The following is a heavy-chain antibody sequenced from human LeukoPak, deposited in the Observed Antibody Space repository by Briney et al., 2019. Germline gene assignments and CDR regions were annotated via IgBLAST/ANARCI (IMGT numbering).Heavy chain of an antibody. J-gene: IGHJ4*02. CDR2: IYYSGST. CDR1: GGSISSSSYY. D-gene: IGHD5-18*01. V-gene: IGHV4-39*07. Sequence: SETLSLTCTVSGGSISSSSYYWGWIRQPPGKGLEWIGSIYYSGSTYYNPSLKSRVTISVDTSKNQFSLKLSSVTAADTAVYYCARGWYGYSDYWGQGTLVTVSS. CDR3: ARGWYGYSDY.